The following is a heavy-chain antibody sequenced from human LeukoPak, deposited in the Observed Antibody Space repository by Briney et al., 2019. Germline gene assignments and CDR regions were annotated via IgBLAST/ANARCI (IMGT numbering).Heavy chain of an antibody. CDR1: GGSISSSSYY. D-gene: IGHD1/OR15-1a*01. V-gene: IGHV4-39*01. Sequence: PSETLSLTCTVSGGSISSSSYYWGWIRQPPGKGLEWIGTLYYSGSTYYNPSLKSRITISVDTSKNQFSLKLSSVTAADTAVYYCARSIIGTRSKFDYWGQGILVTVSS. CDR3: ARSIIGTRSKFDY. CDR2: LYYSGST. J-gene: IGHJ4*02.